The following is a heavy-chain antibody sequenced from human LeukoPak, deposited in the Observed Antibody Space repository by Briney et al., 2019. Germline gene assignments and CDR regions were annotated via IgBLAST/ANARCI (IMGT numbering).Heavy chain of an antibody. Sequence: GGSLRLSCAASGFTFSSYAMSWVRQAPGKGLEWVSAISGSGGSTYYADSVKGRFTICRDNSKNTLYLQMNSLRAEDTAVYYCAKKPAHDYYGSGSDGPFYFDYWGQGTLVTVSS. D-gene: IGHD3-10*01. CDR2: ISGSGGST. CDR1: GFTFSSYA. V-gene: IGHV3-23*01. J-gene: IGHJ4*02. CDR3: AKKPAHDYYGSGSDGPFYFDY.